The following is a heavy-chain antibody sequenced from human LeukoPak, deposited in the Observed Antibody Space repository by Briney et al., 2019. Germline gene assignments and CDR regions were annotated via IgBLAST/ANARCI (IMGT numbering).Heavy chain of an antibody. CDR3: ARDFHSSGYYHYFHY. CDR1: GYTFTSYG. D-gene: IGHD3-22*01. Sequence: GASVKVSCKASGYTFTSYGISWVRQAPGQALEWMGWISGYNGNTNYAQKLQGRVTMTTDTSTCTAYMELRSLRSDDTAVYYCARDFHSSGYYHYFHYWGQGTLVTVSS. CDR2: ISGYNGNT. J-gene: IGHJ4*02. V-gene: IGHV1-18*01.